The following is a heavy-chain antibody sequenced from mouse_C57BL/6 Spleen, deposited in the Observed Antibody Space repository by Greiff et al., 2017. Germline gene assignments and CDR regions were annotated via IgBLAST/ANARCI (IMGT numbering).Heavy chain of an antibody. Sequence: QVQLQQPGAELVRPGSSVKLSCKASGYTFTSYWMDWVKQRPGQGLEWIGNIYPSDSETHYNQKFKDKATLTVDKSSSTAYMQLSSLTSEDSAVYYWARSIYYGNYGAMDYWGQGTSVTVSS. J-gene: IGHJ4*01. D-gene: IGHD2-1*01. CDR1: GYTFTSYW. CDR3: ARSIYYGNYGAMDY. V-gene: IGHV1-61*01. CDR2: IYPSDSET.